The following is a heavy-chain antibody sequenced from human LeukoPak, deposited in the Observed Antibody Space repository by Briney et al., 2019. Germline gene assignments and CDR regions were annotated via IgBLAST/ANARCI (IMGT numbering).Heavy chain of an antibody. V-gene: IGHV3-48*01. CDR3: ASFDWFDP. CDR2: ISSSSTTI. CDR1: GFTLSTYG. Sequence: GGSLRLSCAASGFTLSTYGMNWVRQSPGKGLEWVSYISSSSTTIYYADSVKGRFTISRDNAKNSLYLQMNSLRAEDTAVYYCASFDWFDPWGQGTLVTVSS. J-gene: IGHJ5*01.